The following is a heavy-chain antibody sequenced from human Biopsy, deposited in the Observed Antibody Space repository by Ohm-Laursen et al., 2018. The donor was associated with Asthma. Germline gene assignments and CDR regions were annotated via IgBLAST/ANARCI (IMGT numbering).Heavy chain of an antibody. Sequence: SVKVSCKASGGTFSSYAISWVRQAPGQGLEWMGGIIPIFGTANYAQKFQGRVTITADESTNTAYMELSSLRSEDTAVYYCARDPHNSYLASLRTKFNYYYYGMDVWGQGTTVTVSS. CDR1: GGTFSSYA. CDR3: ARDPHNSYLASLRTKFNYYYYGMDV. J-gene: IGHJ6*02. D-gene: IGHD1-7*01. V-gene: IGHV1-69*13. CDR2: IIPIFGTA.